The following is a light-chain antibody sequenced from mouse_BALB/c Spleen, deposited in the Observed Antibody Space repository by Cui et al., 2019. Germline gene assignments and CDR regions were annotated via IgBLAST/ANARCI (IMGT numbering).Light chain of an antibody. CDR1: ASASSSY. V-gene: IGKV4-74*01. J-gene: IGKJ4*01. CDR2: ITS. Sequence: HIVLTHSPAIVPPSLGERVTMTCTASASASSSYLHWYQQKPGSSPKLWIYITSNLASGVPARFSGSGSGTSYSLTISSMEAEDAATYYCQQYTRTPFTFGSGTKLEIK. CDR3: QQYTRTPFT.